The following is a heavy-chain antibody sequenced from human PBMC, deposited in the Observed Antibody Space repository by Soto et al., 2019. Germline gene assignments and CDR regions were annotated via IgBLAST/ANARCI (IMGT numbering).Heavy chain of an antibody. D-gene: IGHD3-9*01. V-gene: IGHV3-33*01. Sequence: GGSLRLSCAASGFSFSSYGMHWVRQAPGKGLEWVAVIWYDGTNKYYADSVKGRFTISRDTSKNTLYLQVNSLRAEDTAVYYCARGPTYYDILTGYYTFDYWGQGTLVTVSS. CDR3: ARGPTYYDILTGYYTFDY. CDR2: IWYDGTNK. CDR1: GFSFSSYG. J-gene: IGHJ4*02.